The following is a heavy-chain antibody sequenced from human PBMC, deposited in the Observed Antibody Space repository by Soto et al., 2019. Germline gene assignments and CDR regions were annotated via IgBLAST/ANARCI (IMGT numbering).Heavy chain of an antibody. Sequence: QVQLVQSGAEVKKPGASVKVSCKASGYTFTSYDINWVRQATGQGLEWMGWMNPNSGNTGYAQKFQGRVTMTRNTSISTAYMELSRLRSEDADVYYCTRDKTAYGMDVWGQGTTVTVSS. CDR2: MNPNSGNT. V-gene: IGHV1-8*01. CDR3: TRDKTAYGMDV. CDR1: GYTFTSYD. J-gene: IGHJ6*02.